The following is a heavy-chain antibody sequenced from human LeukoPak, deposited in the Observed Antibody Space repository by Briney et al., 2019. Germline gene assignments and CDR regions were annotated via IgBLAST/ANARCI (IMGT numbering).Heavy chain of an antibody. CDR1: GFTFDDYA. CDR2: ISWNSGSI. CDR3: AIGLSSPFDY. V-gene: IGHV3-9*01. Sequence: GGSLRLSCAASGFTFDDYAMHWVRQAPGKGLEWVSGISWNSGSIGYADSVKGRFTISRDNAKNSLYLQMNSLRAEDTALYYRAIGLSSPFDYWGQGTLVTVSS. D-gene: IGHD3-3*01. J-gene: IGHJ4*02.